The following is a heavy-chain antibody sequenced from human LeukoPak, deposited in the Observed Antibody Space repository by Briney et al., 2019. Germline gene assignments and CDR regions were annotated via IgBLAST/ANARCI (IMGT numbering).Heavy chain of an antibody. J-gene: IGHJ4*02. CDR1: GYTFTSYY. Sequence: ASVKVSCKASGYTFTSYYMHWVRQAPGQGLEWMGIINPSGGSTSYAQKFQGRVTMTRDMCTSTVYMELSRLRSEDTAVYYCARVRSWSFDYWGQGTLVTVSS. CDR2: INPSGGST. CDR3: ARVRSWSFDY. V-gene: IGHV1-46*01. D-gene: IGHD6-13*01.